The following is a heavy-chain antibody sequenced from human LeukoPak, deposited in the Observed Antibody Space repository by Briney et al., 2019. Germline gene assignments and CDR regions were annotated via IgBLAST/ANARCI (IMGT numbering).Heavy chain of an antibody. Sequence: GGSLRLCCAASGFTFSSYWMSWGRQAPGKGLEWVANIKQDGSEKYYVDSVKGRFTISRDNAYNSLYLQMNSLRAEDTAVYHCARDLHYYHSSGSNYYFDYWGQGTLVTVSS. J-gene: IGHJ4*02. V-gene: IGHV3-7*03. CDR1: GFTFSSYW. CDR2: IKQDGSEK. D-gene: IGHD3-22*01. CDR3: ARDLHYYHSSGSNYYFDY.